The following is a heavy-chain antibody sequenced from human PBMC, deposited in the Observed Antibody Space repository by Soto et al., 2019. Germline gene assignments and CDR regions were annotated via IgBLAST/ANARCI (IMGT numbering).Heavy chain of an antibody. CDR1: GGSISSYY. Sequence: TSETLSLTRTVSGGSISSYYWSWIRQPAGKGLEWIGRIYTSGSTNYNPSLKSRVTMSVDTSKNQFSLKLSSVTAADTAVYYCARLSGDSSGYYYGFDYWGQGTPVTVSS. V-gene: IGHV4-4*07. J-gene: IGHJ4*02. D-gene: IGHD3-22*01. CDR3: ARLSGDSSGYYYGFDY. CDR2: IYTSGST.